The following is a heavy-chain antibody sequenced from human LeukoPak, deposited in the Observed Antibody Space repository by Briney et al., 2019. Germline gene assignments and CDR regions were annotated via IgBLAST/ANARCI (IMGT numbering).Heavy chain of an antibody. CDR1: GFTFSSYS. V-gene: IGHV3-21*01. CDR3: ARVGVAAPFDY. J-gene: IGHJ4*02. D-gene: IGHD2-15*01. Sequence: GGSLRLSCAASGFTFSSYSMNWVRQAPGKGLEWVSSISSSSSYIYYADSVKGRFTISRDNAKNSLYLQMNCLRAEDTAVYYCARVGVAAPFDYWGQGTLVTVSS. CDR2: ISSSSSYI.